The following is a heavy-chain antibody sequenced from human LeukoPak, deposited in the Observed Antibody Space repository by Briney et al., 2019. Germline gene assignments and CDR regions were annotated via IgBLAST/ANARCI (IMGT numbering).Heavy chain of an antibody. CDR3: ARDSPYSSSWQDAEYFQH. V-gene: IGHV1-46*01. CDR2: INPSGGST. Sequence: ASVKVSCKASGYTFTSYYMHWVRQAPGQGLECMGIINPSGGSTSYAQKFQGRVTMTRDTSTSTVYMELSSLRSEDTAVYYCARDSPYSSSWQDAEYFQHWGQGTLVTVSS. J-gene: IGHJ1*01. D-gene: IGHD6-13*01. CDR1: GYTFTSYY.